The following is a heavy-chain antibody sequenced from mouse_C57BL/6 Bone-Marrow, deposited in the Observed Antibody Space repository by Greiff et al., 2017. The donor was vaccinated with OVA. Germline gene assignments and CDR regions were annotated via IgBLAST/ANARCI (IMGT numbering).Heavy chain of an antibody. D-gene: IGHD2-1*01. CDR1: GFTFSDYY. CDR2: ISNGGGST. V-gene: IGHV5-12*01. J-gene: IGHJ2*01. CDR3: ARRSYGNYCFDY. Sequence: EVQLVESGGGLVQPGGSLKLSCAASGFTFSDYYMYWVRQTPEKRLEWVAYISNGGGSTYYPDTVKGRFTISRDNAKNTLYLQMSRLKSEDTAMYYCARRSYGNYCFDYWGQGTTLTVSS.